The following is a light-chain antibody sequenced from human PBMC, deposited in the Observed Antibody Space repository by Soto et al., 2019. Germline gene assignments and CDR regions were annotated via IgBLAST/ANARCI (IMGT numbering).Light chain of an antibody. Sequence: DIQMTQSPSSLSASVGDRVTITCRTSQSVSGYLNWYQQEPGKAPKLLIYAASSLQSGVPSRFSGSGSGTDFSLTISSLQPEDFATYYCQQTYTSPRTVGQGTKVDMK. CDR2: AAS. CDR3: QQTYTSPRT. V-gene: IGKV1-39*01. CDR1: QSVSGY. J-gene: IGKJ1*01.